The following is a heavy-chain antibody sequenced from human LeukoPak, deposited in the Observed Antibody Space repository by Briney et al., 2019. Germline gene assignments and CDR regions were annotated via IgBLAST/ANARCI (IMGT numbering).Heavy chain of an antibody. Sequence: GGSLRLAFAAPGFTFTCHIINSVRQAPGKGLEGVSSISSSSSYIYYAASWKGPFTISRDNAKNSLYLQMNSLRAEDTAVYYCASRHIVATMDESWYWGQGTLVTVSS. V-gene: IGHV3-21*01. CDR1: GFTFTCHI. D-gene: IGHD5-12*01. CDR2: ISSSSSYI. J-gene: IGHJ4*02. CDR3: ASRHIVATMDESWY.